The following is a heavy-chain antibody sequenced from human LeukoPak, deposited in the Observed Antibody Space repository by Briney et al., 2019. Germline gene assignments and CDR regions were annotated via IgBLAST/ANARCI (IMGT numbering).Heavy chain of an antibody. J-gene: IGHJ4*02. Sequence: SETLSLTCTVSGGSISSGGYYWSWIRQRPGKGLDWIGYIYYSGSTYYNPSLKSRVTISVDTSKNQFSLKLSSVTAADTAVYYCARDQGGYDFWSGYSSPGYFDYWGQGTLVTVSS. CDR2: IYYSGST. D-gene: IGHD3-3*01. CDR1: GGSISSGGYY. V-gene: IGHV4-31*03. CDR3: ARDQGGYDFWSGYSSPGYFDY.